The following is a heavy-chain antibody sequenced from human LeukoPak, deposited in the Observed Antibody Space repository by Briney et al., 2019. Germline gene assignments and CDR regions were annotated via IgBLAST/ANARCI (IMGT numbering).Heavy chain of an antibody. Sequence: ASVKVSCKASGYTFTSYDINWVRQATGQGLEWMGWMNPNSGNTGYAQKFQGRVTITRNTSISTAYMELGSLRSEDTAVYYCARGKDSSSPSFDYWGQGTLVTVSS. D-gene: IGHD6-6*01. CDR1: GYTFTSYD. V-gene: IGHV1-8*03. CDR2: MNPNSGNT. CDR3: ARGKDSSSPSFDY. J-gene: IGHJ4*02.